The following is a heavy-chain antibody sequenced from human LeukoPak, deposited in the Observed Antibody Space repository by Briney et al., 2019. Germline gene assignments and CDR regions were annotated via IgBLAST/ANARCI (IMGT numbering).Heavy chain of an antibody. D-gene: IGHD5-24*01. V-gene: IGHV4-59*08. J-gene: IGHJ4*02. CDR1: GGSISSYY. CDR2: IYYSGST. Sequence: SETLSLTCTVSGGSISSYYWSWIRQPPGKGLEWIGYIYYSGSTNYNPSLKSRVTISVDTSKNQFSLKLSSVTAADTAVYYCARRDGYNYYFDYWGQGTLVTVSS. CDR3: ARRDGYNYYFDY.